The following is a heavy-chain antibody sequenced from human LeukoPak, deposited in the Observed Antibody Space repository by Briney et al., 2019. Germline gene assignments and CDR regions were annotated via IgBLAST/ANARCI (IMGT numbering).Heavy chain of an antibody. D-gene: IGHD4-23*01. Sequence: SVKVSCKTSGSTFIRYYMHWVRQAPGQGLEWMGIINPSGGSTSYAQKFQGRVTMTRDTSTSTVYMELSSLRSEDTAVYYCARDLRPTVVTQVDYWGQGTLVTVSS. J-gene: IGHJ4*02. CDR3: ARDLRPTVVTQVDY. CDR1: GSTFIRYY. V-gene: IGHV1-46*01. CDR2: INPSGGST.